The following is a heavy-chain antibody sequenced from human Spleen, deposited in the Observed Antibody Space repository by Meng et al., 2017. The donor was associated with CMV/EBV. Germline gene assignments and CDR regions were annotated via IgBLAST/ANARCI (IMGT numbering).Heavy chain of an antibody. J-gene: IGHJ6*02. D-gene: IGHD3-10*01. CDR1: GGTFSSYA. CDR2: INPNSGGT. Sequence: ASVKVSCKASGGTFSSYAISWVRQAPGQGLEWVGWINPNSGGTNYAQKFQGRVTMTRDTSISTAYMELSRLRSDDTAVYYCATGLLWFGELFPITFYYGMDVWGQGTTVTVSS. V-gene: IGHV1-2*02. CDR3: ATGLLWFGELFPITFYYGMDV.